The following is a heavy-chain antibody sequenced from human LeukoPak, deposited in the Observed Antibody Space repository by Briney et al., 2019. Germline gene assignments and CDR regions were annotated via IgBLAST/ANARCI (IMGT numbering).Heavy chain of an antibody. CDR3: TKDRLSKWFDP. V-gene: IGHV1-2*02. Sequence: ASVKVSCEASGLTFTGVNFIHWVRQAPGQGPEWKGWINTNNGVTDYARKFQGRVTMTRDTSISTAYMELYRLTSDDMAMYYCTKDRLSKWFDPWGQGTLVTVSS. CDR2: INTNNGVT. D-gene: IGHD5-12*01. J-gene: IGHJ5*02. CDR1: GLTFTGVNF.